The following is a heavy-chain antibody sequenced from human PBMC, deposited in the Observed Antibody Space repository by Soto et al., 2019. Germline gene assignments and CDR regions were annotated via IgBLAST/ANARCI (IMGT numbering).Heavy chain of an antibody. CDR1: GFTFSDFY. CDR3: GRGYSSGVDY. Sequence: PAGSLRLSCAASGFTFSDFYMSWIRQAPGKGLEWVAYISSSSDYTNNADSVKGRFTISTDNAKNSLYLHMNSLRAEDTAVYYCGRGYSSGVDYWGQGTLVTVSS. D-gene: IGHD2-2*02. V-gene: IGHV3-11*06. J-gene: IGHJ4*02. CDR2: ISSSSDYT.